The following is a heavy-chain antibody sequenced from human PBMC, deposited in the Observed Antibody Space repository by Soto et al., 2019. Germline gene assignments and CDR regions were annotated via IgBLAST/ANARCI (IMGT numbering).Heavy chain of an antibody. V-gene: IGHV3-7*03. J-gene: IGHJ4*02. CDR1: GFTFSSYW. CDR2: IKQDGSEK. CDR3: ARASDFWSGYDPDY. D-gene: IGHD3-3*01. Sequence: GGSLRLSCAASGFTFSSYWMSWVRQAPGKGLEWVANIKQDGSEKHYVDSVKGRFTISRDNAKNSLYLQMNSLRAEDTAVYYCARASDFWSGYDPDYWGQGTLVTVSS.